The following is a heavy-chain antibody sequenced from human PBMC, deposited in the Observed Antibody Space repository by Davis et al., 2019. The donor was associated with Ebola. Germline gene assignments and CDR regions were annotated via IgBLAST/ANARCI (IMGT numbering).Heavy chain of an antibody. D-gene: IGHD2/OR15-2a*01. V-gene: IGHV5-10-1*01. CDR3: ARTFPHDY. J-gene: IGHJ4*02. CDR1: EHNFTNYW. Sequence: GESLKISCKGSEHNFTNYWISWVRQLPGKGLEWMGRIDPSDSYTNYSPSFQGHVTISADKSINTAYLQWSSLKASDTAVYYCARTFPHDYWGQGTLVTVSS. CDR2: IDPSDSYT.